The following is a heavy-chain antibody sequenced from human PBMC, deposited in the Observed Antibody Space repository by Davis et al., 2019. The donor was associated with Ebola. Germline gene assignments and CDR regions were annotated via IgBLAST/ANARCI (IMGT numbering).Heavy chain of an antibody. J-gene: IGHJ4*02. CDR3: ARGSQWLGPDY. D-gene: IGHD6-19*01. V-gene: IGHV4-59*01. Sequence: MPSETLSLTCPVPGGSFSTYYWSWVRQPPEKGLEWVGYIYYSGTTHYNPSLRGRVTISVDTSKKHFSLKLGSVTAADTAVYYCARGSQWLGPDYWGQGTLVTVSS. CDR2: IYYSGTT. CDR1: GGSFSTYY.